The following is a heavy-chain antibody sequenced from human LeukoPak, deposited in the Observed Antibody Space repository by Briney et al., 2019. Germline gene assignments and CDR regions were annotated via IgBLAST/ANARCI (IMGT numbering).Heavy chain of an antibody. V-gene: IGHV4-39*07. Sequence: ASETLSLTCAVSGDSISGSNYYWGWIRQSPGKGLEWIGSIYFTGSTNYNPSLKSRVTISVDTSKNQFSLKLSSVTAADTAVYYCAREVRDGYNYFDYWGQGTLVTVSS. D-gene: IGHD5-24*01. CDR3: AREVRDGYNYFDY. CDR1: GDSISGSNYY. J-gene: IGHJ4*02. CDR2: IYFTGST.